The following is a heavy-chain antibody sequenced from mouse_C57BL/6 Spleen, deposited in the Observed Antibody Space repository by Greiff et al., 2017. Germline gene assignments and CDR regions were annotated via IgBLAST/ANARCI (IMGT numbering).Heavy chain of an antibody. CDR1: ISLSTSGMGL. D-gene: IGHD2-3*01. CDR2: WNNDNY. CDR3: WRETSIYDGYYGGTWFAY. Sequence: QVTLKVSGPGILQPSQTLSLACTFSGISLSTSGMGLSWLRKPSGKALEWLASIWNNDNYYNPSLKSRLTISKETSNYQVFLKLTSVDTADSATYDGAWRETSIYDGYYGGTWFAYWGQGTLVTVSA. V-gene: IGHV8-2*01. J-gene: IGHJ3*01.